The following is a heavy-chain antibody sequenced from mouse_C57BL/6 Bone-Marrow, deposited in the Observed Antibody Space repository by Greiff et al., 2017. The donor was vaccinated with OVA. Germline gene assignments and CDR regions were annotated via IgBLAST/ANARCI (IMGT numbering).Heavy chain of an antibody. Sequence: VQLVESGPELVKPGASVKISCKASGYSFTSYYIHWVKQRPGQGLEWIGWIYPGSGNTKYNEKFKGKATLTADTSSSTAYMQLSSLTSEDSAVYYCARTGTGWYFDVWGTGTTVTVSS. CDR2: IYPGSGNT. CDR1: GYSFTSYY. D-gene: IGHD4-1*01. CDR3: ARTGTGWYFDV. V-gene: IGHV1-66*01. J-gene: IGHJ1*03.